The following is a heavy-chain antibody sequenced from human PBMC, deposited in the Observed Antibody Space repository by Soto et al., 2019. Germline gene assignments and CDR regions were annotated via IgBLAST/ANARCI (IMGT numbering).Heavy chain of an antibody. V-gene: IGHV1-69*06. D-gene: IGHD3-22*01. J-gene: IGHJ6*02. CDR1: GGTFSSYA. CDR3: ARGYYYDSSGISDYYGMDV. Sequence: SVKVSCKASGGTFSSYAISWVRQAPGQGLEWMGGIIPIFGTANYAQKFQGRATITADKSTSTAYMELSSLRSEDTAVYYCARGYYYDSSGISDYYGMDVWAQETTVTVS. CDR2: IIPIFGTA.